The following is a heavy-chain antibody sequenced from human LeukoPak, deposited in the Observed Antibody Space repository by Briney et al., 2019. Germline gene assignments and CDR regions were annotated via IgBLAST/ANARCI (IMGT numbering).Heavy chain of an antibody. CDR3: ARRKKAARWFGY. CDR2: IYYRGST. J-gene: IGHJ4*02. D-gene: IGHD3-10*01. Sequence: SETLSLTCTVSVGSISSYYGSWMRQPPGKGLEWSGYIYYRGSTNYNPSLQSRVTISVDTSKNRFSLKLSSVTAADTAVYYCARRKKAARWFGYSGQGTLVTVSS. V-gene: IGHV4-59*01. CDR1: VGSISSYY.